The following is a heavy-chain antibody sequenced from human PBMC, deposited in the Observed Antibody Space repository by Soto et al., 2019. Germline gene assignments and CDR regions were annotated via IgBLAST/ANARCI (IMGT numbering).Heavy chain of an antibody. Sequence: QITLKESGPTLVKPTQTLTLTCTFSGFSLSTSGLGVGWIRQPPGQALEWLALIYWNDDKRYSPTLKSRLTIPKDTSKNQVVLTMTNMDPVDKATYRCVHGEVAHGYNYFDYWGQGTLVTVSS. J-gene: IGHJ4*02. V-gene: IGHV2-5*01. CDR1: GFSLSTSGLG. D-gene: IGHD5-12*01. CDR3: VHGEVAHGYNYFDY. CDR2: IYWNDDK.